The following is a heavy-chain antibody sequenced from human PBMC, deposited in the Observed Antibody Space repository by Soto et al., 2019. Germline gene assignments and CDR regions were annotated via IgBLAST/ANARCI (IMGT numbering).Heavy chain of an antibody. V-gene: IGHV3-15*07. J-gene: IGHJ3*02. D-gene: IGHD3-3*01. CDR3: TPSNSITIFGVVIMRDDAFDI. CDR2: IKSKTDGGTT. Sequence: GGSLRLSCAASGFTFSNAWMNWVRQAPGKGLEWVGRIKSKTDGGTTDYAAPVKGRFTISRDDSKNTLYLQMNSLKTEDTAVYYCTPSNSITIFGVVIMRDDAFDIWGQGTMVTVSS. CDR1: GFTFSNAW.